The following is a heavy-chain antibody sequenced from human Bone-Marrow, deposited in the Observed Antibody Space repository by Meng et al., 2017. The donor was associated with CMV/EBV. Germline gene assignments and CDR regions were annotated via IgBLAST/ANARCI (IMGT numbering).Heavy chain of an antibody. CDR2: IYSSGFT. V-gene: IGHV4-4*09. J-gene: IGHJ3*01. CDR1: GGSINTYY. CDR3: ARILCGDSLAFDL. Sequence: SETLSLTCIVSGGSINTYYWSWIRQPPGKGLEWIGYIYSSGFTNYNPSLMSRLTISVDMSRNQFSLHLNSVTAADTAVYYCARILCGDSLAFDLWGPGTMVTVSS. D-gene: IGHD3-10*02.